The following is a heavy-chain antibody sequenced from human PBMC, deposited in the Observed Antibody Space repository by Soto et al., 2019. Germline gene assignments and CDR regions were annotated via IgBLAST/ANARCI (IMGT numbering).Heavy chain of an antibody. Sequence: QVQLVESGGGLVKPGGSLRLSCAASGFIFSDYYMSWIRQAPGKGLEWILYIASSGATVSYADSVKGRFTISRDNARNSLYLQMNSLRAEDTAVYYCATLRSWRVDYWGQGNMVTVSS. CDR2: IASSGATV. CDR3: ATLRSWRVDY. D-gene: IGHD6-13*01. V-gene: IGHV3-11*01. CDR1: GFIFSDYY. J-gene: IGHJ4*02.